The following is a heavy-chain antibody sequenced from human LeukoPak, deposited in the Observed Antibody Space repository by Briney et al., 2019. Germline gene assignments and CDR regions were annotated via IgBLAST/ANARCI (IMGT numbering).Heavy chain of an antibody. V-gene: IGHV1-46*01. Sequence: GASVKVSCQASGYNFTGYYVHWVRQAPGQGLEWMGIINPSGGSTSHAQKFQGRVTMTGDMSTSTVYMELSSLRSEDTAVYYCARVDYSGSYSYWGQGTLVTVSS. CDR1: GYNFTGYY. D-gene: IGHD1-26*01. CDR3: ARVDYSGSYSY. CDR2: INPSGGST. J-gene: IGHJ4*02.